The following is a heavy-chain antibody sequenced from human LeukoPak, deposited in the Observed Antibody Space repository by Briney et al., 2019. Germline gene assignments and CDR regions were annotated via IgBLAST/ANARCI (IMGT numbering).Heavy chain of an antibody. J-gene: IGHJ6*02. CDR1: GGSISSSSYY. V-gene: IGHV4-61*01. D-gene: IGHD3-10*01. CDR3: ARDRLVRGVNSYYYGMDV. Sequence: SETLSLTCTVSGGSISSSSYYWIWIRQPPGQGLEWIGYIYYSGSTNYNPSLNSRVTISVDTSKTQFSLKLSSVTAADTAVYYGARDRLVRGVNSYYYGMDVWGQGTTVTVSS. CDR2: IYYSGST.